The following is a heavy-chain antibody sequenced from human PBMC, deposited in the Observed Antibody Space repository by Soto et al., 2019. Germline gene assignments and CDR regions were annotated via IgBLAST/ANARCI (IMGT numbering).Heavy chain of an antibody. CDR1: GFTFSSYS. V-gene: IGHV3-48*01. CDR3: ARDIGRYFDWFDY. Sequence: GGSLRLSCAASGFTFSSYSMNWVRQAPGKGLEWVSYISSSSSTIYYADSVKGRFTISRDNAKNSLYLQMNSLRAEDTAVYYCARDIGRYFDWFDYWGQGTLVTVSS. CDR2: ISSSSSTI. J-gene: IGHJ5*01. D-gene: IGHD3-9*01.